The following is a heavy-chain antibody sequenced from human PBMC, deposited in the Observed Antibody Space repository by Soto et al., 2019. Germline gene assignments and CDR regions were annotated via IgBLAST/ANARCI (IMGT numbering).Heavy chain of an antibody. Sequence: QVQLVQSGAEVKKPGASVKVSCKASGYTFTSYYMHWVRQAPGQGLEWMGIINPSGGSTSYAQKFQGRVTMTRDTSTSTVYMELSSLRSEDTAVYYCASRTGYHWNDRIYYYYMDVWGKGTTVTVSS. J-gene: IGHJ6*03. CDR2: INPSGGST. D-gene: IGHD1-1*01. V-gene: IGHV1-46*03. CDR3: ASRTGYHWNDRIYYYYMDV. CDR1: GYTFTSYY.